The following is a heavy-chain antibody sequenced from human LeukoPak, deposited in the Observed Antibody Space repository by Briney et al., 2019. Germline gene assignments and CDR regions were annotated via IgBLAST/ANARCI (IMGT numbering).Heavy chain of an antibody. CDR3: AKAQAAAGAVSWFDP. D-gene: IGHD6-13*01. Sequence: GGSLRLSCAASGFTFSSYAMSWVRQAPGKGLEWVSGISWNSGSIGYADSVKGRFTISRDNAKNSLYLQMNSLRAEDTALYYCAKAQAAAGAVSWFDPWGQGTLVTVSS. J-gene: IGHJ5*02. V-gene: IGHV3-9*01. CDR2: ISWNSGSI. CDR1: GFTFSSYA.